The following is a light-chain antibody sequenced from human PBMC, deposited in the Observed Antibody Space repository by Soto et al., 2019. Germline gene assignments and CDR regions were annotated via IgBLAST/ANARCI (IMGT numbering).Light chain of an antibody. CDR2: GNT. CDR3: QTYDSSLSGLYV. J-gene: IGLJ1*01. V-gene: IGLV1-40*01. Sequence: QSVLTQPPSISGAPGQRVTICCTGSSXNIGAGSDVHWYHQLPGTAPKLLIYGNTNRPSGVPDRFSGSKSGTSASLAIAGLQTEDEGDYYCQTYDSSLSGLYVFRTGTKVTVL. CDR1: SXNIGAGSD.